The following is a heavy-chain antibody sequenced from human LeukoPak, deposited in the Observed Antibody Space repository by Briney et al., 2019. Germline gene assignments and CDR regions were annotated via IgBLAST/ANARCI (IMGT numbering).Heavy chain of an antibody. Sequence: PGGSLRLSCAASGFNLSNYAMHWVRQPAGKGLEWVSALGTAGDTFYPGSVKGRFTISRDNAKKSLFLQMSSLRAEDTAIYYCARQSTPHGNFDYWGQGTLVTVSS. J-gene: IGHJ4*02. CDR2: LGTAGDT. CDR1: GFNLSNYA. V-gene: IGHV3-13*01. D-gene: IGHD5-24*01. CDR3: ARQSTPHGNFDY.